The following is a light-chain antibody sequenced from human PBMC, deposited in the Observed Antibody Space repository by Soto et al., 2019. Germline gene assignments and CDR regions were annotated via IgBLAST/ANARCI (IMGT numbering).Light chain of an antibody. CDR2: KAS. CDR1: QSISRW. CDR3: QQLNAYPIT. V-gene: IGKV1-5*03. Sequence: DIQMTQSPSTLSSSVGDRVTTTCLASQSISRWLAWNQKQPGKAPQLLSKKASSLESGVPSRFSGSGSGTEFTLSISSLQPEDFATYYCQQLNAYPITFGQGTKVDIK. J-gene: IGKJ1*01.